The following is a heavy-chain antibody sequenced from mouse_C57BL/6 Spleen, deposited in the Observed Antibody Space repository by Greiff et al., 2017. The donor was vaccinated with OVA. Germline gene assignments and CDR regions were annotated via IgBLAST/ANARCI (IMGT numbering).Heavy chain of an antibody. CDR2: IDPSDSYT. J-gene: IGHJ2*01. D-gene: IGHD4-1*01. CDR3: ARDGWDEVNY. Sequence: QVQLQQPGAELVRPGTSVKLSCKASGYTFPSYWLHWVKQRPGQGLEWIGVIDPSDSYTNYNQKFKGKATLTVDTSSSTAYMQLSSLTSEDSAVYYCARDGWDEVNYWGQGTTLTVSS. V-gene: IGHV1-59*01. CDR1: GYTFPSYW.